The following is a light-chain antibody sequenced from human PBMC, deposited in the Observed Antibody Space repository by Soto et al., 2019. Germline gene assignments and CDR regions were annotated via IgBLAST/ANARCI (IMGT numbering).Light chain of an antibody. J-gene: IGKJ4*01. Sequence: DIQMTQSPSSLSASVGDRVTITCRASQSINSYLNWYQHKPGKAPKLLIYAASSLQSGVPSRFSGSGSGTDFTLTISCLQSEDFATYYCQQYYSYPLTFGGGTKVDIK. CDR3: QQYYSYPLT. CDR2: AAS. V-gene: IGKV1-39*01. CDR1: QSINSY.